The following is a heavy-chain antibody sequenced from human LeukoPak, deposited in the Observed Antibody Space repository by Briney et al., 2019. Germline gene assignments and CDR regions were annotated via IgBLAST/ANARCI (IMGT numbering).Heavy chain of an antibody. CDR1: VGSFSGFH. D-gene: IGHD6-19*01. CDR2: INHSGST. V-gene: IGHV4-34*01. J-gene: IGHJ4*02. CDR3: ARLAVAGTLDY. Sequence: SETLSLTCAVYVGSFSGFHWNGIRQPPGKGLDGIGDINHSGSTHYNPSLTSRVTISVDTSKNQFSLKLSSVTAADTAVYYCARLAVAGTLDYWGQGTLVTVSS.